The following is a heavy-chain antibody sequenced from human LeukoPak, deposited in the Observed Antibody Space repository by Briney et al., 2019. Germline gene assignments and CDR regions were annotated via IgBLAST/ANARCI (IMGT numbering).Heavy chain of an antibody. CDR1: GGSISSYY. D-gene: IGHD6-13*01. J-gene: IGHJ4*02. V-gene: IGHV4-59*08. CDR3: ARHGKGEQQLVPWDY. Sequence: SETLSLTCTVSGGSISSYYWSWIRQPPGKGLEWIGYIYYSGSTNYNPSLKSRVTISVDTSKNQFSLKLSSVTAADTAVYYCARHGKGEQQLVPWDYWGQGTLVTVSS. CDR2: IYYSGST.